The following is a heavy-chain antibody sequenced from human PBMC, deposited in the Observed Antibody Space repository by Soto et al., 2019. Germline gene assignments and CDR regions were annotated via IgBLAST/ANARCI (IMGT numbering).Heavy chain of an antibody. CDR2: ISYDGSNK. Sequence: QVQLVESGGGVVQPGRSLRLSCAASGFIFRSYSMHWVRQAPGKGLEGVAVISYDGSNKYYADSVKGRFTISRDNSKNTLYVQMNSLRAEDTAVYYCAREYGIGGAAFDIWGQGTMGTVSS. CDR3: AREYGIGGAAFDI. CDR1: GFIFRSYS. D-gene: IGHD2-15*01. J-gene: IGHJ3*02. V-gene: IGHV3-30-3*01.